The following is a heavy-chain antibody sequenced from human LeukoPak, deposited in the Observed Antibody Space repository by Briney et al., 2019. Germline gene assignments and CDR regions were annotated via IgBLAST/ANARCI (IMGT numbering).Heavy chain of an antibody. J-gene: IGHJ3*02. CDR1: GYSLTNYW. CDR2: VYPRDSDT. V-gene: IGHV5-51*01. Sequence: GESLKISCKGSGYSLTNYWIGWVRQMAGKGLEWMGIVYPRDSDTRYSASFQGQVTISADKSINTAYLQWSSLKASDTAMYYCATRGVQPSDGFDIWGQGTMVTVSS. CDR3: ATRGVQPSDGFDI. D-gene: IGHD3-10*01.